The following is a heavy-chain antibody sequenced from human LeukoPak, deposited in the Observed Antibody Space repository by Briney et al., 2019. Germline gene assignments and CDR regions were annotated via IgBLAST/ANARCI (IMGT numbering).Heavy chain of an antibody. V-gene: IGHV1-69*05. Sequence: ASVKVSCQASGGTFSSYAISWVRQAPCQGLEWMGGIIPIFGTANYAQKFQGRVTITTDESTSTAYMELSSLRSEYTAVYYCARGVRYFDWLLRPWGQGTLVTVSS. CDR1: GGTFSSYA. CDR2: IIPIFGTA. J-gene: IGHJ4*02. D-gene: IGHD3-9*01. CDR3: ARGVRYFDWLLRP.